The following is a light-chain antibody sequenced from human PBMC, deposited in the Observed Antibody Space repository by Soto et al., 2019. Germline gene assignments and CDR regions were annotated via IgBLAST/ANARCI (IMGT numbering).Light chain of an antibody. Sequence: QSVLTQPPSVSGAPGQRVTISCTGSSSNIGAGYDVHWYRQLPGTAPKLLIYDNTNRPSGVPGRFSGSKSGTSASLAITGLQAEDEADYYCQSYDTSLSGYVFGTGTKLTVL. J-gene: IGLJ1*01. CDR2: DNT. CDR1: SSNIGAGYD. V-gene: IGLV1-40*01. CDR3: QSYDTSLSGYV.